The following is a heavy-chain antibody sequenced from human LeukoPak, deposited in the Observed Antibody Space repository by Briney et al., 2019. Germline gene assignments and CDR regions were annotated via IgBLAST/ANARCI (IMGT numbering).Heavy chain of an antibody. V-gene: IGHV3-23*01. CDR1: GFTFSSYA. Sequence: GGSLRLSCAASGFTFSSYAMSWVRQAPGKGLEWVSAISGSGGSTYYADSVKGRFTISRDNSRNTLYLQMNSLRAEDTAVYYCAKDGGSGSYSGSPFNWGQGTLVTVSS. J-gene: IGHJ4*02. D-gene: IGHD3-10*01. CDR3: AKDGGSGSYSGSPFN. CDR2: ISGSGGST.